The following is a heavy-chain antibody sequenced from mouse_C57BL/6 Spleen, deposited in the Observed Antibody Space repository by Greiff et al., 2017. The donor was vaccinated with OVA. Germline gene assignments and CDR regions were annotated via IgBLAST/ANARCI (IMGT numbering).Heavy chain of an antibody. J-gene: IGHJ4*01. CDR1: GYTFTDYN. CDR3: ARSRVYYGNYGDAMDY. V-gene: IGHV1-18*01. Sequence: EVQLQQSGPELVKPGASVKIPCKASGYTFTDYNMDWVKQSHGKSLEWIGDINPNNGGTIYNQKFKGKATLTVDKSSSTAYMELRSLTSKDTAVYYCARSRVYYGNYGDAMDYWGQGTSVTVSS. CDR2: INPNNGGT. D-gene: IGHD2-1*01.